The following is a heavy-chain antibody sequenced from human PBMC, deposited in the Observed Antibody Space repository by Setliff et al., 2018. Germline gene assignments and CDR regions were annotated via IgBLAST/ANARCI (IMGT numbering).Heavy chain of an antibody. V-gene: IGHV3-33*01. CDR3: ARNWVTAQHYYYGMDV. D-gene: IGHD2-21*02. Sequence: PGGSLRLSCAASGFTFSNYGMHWVRQAPGKGLEWVALIWNDGSSKFYGDSVKGRITISRDNSKNTLYLQMDSLRADDTAVYYCARNWVTAQHYYYGMDVWGQGTTVTVS. CDR1: GFTFSNYG. J-gene: IGHJ6*02. CDR2: IWNDGSSK.